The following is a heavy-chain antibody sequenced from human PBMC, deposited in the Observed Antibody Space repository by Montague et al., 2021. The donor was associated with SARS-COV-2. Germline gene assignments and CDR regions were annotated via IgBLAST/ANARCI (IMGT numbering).Heavy chain of an antibody. J-gene: IGHJ4*02. CDR2: ISNSGFT. CDR3: ARVRKDDYGDNYLDY. Sequence: SETLSLICTVSGDSMTGDSMSRYYWSWIRQTPGKGLEWIGYISNSGFTNDNPSLKNRVTTSVDTSNNQFSLKLNSVTAADTAVYYCARVRKDDYGDNYLDYWGQGTLVTVSS. CDR1: GDSMTGDSMSRYY. V-gene: IGHV4-61*01. D-gene: IGHD4-17*01.